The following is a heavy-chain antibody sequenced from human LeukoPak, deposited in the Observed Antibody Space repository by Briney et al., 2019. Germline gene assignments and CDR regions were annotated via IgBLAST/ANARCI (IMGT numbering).Heavy chain of an antibody. J-gene: IGHJ4*02. Sequence: SETLSLTCTVSGGSISSSSYYWGWIRQPPGKGLEWIGSIYYSGSTYHNPSLKSRVTISVDTSKNQFSLKLSSVTAADTAVYYCASNGYDSSGYYSDWGQGTLVTVSS. D-gene: IGHD3-22*01. CDR1: GGSISSSSYY. CDR3: ASNGYDSSGYYSD. CDR2: IYYSGST. V-gene: IGHV4-39*01.